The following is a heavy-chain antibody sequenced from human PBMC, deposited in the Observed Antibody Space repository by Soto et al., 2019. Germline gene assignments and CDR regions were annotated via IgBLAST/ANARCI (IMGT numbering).Heavy chain of an antibody. V-gene: IGHV3-48*01. D-gene: IGHD4-4*01. Sequence: GGSLRLSCAASGFTFSSYSMNWVRQAPGKGLEWVSYISSSSSTIYYEDSVKGRLTIFRDNAKNSLYLQMNSLRAEDTAVYYCARDQWVDYSNYRGVGGRLTYYYYMDVWGKGTTVTVSS. J-gene: IGHJ6*03. CDR3: ARDQWVDYSNYRGVGGRLTYYYYMDV. CDR1: GFTFSSYS. CDR2: ISSSSSTI.